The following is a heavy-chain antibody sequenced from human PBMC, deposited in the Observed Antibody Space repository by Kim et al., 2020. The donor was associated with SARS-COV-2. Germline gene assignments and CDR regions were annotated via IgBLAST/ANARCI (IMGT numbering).Heavy chain of an antibody. V-gene: IGHV3-30-3*01. CDR3: AREAEGKWGSNAASLWSGYYDYYYYYGMDV. CDR1: GFTFSSYA. J-gene: IGHJ6*02. CDR2: ISYDGSNK. Sequence: GGSLRLSCAASGFTFSSYAMHWVRQAPGKGLEWVAVISYDGSNKYYADSVKGRFTISRDNSKNTLYLQMNSLRAEDTAVYYCAREAEGKWGSNAASLWSGYYDYYYYYGMDVWGQGTTVTVSS. D-gene: IGHD3-3*01.